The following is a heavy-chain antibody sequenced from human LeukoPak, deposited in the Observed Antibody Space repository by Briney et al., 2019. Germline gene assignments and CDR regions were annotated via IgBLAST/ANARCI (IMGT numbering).Heavy chain of an antibody. D-gene: IGHD3/OR15-3a*01. Sequence: SETLSLTCTVSGVSISSSNSYWGWIRQPPGRGLEWIGSIYYSGNTYYNASLKSQVSISIDTSKNQFSLKLTSVTAADTAVYYCARQTGSGLFILPGGQGTLVTVSS. V-gene: IGHV4-39*01. J-gene: IGHJ4*02. CDR3: ARQTGSGLFILP. CDR1: GVSISSSNSY. CDR2: IYYSGNT.